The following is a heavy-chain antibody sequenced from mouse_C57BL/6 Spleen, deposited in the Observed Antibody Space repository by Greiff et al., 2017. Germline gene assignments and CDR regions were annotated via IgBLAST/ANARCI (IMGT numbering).Heavy chain of an antibody. CDR2: INPYNGGT. CDR3: ARSVTGSYAMDY. J-gene: IGHJ4*01. D-gene: IGHD4-1*01. CDR1: GYTFTDYY. V-gene: IGHV1-19*01. Sequence: VQLQQSGPVLVKPGASVKMSCKASGYTFTDYYMNWVKQSHGKSLEWIGVINPYNGGTSYNQKFKGKATLTVDKSSSTAYMELNSLTSEDSAVYYCARSVTGSYAMDYWGQGTSVTVSS.